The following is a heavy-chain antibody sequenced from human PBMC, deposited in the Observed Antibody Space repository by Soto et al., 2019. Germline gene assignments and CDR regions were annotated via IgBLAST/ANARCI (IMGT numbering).Heavy chain of an antibody. CDR2: ISSSSSYI. V-gene: IGHV3-21*01. J-gene: IGHJ6*02. CDR1: GFTFSTYS. Sequence: EVQLVESGGGLVKPGGSLRLSCAASGFTFSTYSMNWVRQAPGKGLEWVSSISSSSSYIYYADSVKGRFTISRENAKNSLYMQMNSLRAEDKAVYYCARYDSSGYYWHYYYYGMDVWGQGTTVTVSS. CDR3: ARYDSSGYYWHYYYYGMDV. D-gene: IGHD3-22*01.